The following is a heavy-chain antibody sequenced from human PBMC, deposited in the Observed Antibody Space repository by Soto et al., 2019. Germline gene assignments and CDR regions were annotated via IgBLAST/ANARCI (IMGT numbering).Heavy chain of an antibody. Sequence: QITLKESGPTLVRPAQTLTLTCTFSGFSLSTDGVGVGWIRQPPGKALEWLALIYWDDSRRYSPSLQNRLTLTRDTSKNQVARTVTNMDPVDTATYFCAHRQRSNNIWYPFDSWGQGTLVTVSS. V-gene: IGHV2-5*02. D-gene: IGHD6-13*01. CDR2: IYWDDSR. CDR3: AHRQRSNNIWYPFDS. CDR1: GFSLSTDGVG. J-gene: IGHJ4*02.